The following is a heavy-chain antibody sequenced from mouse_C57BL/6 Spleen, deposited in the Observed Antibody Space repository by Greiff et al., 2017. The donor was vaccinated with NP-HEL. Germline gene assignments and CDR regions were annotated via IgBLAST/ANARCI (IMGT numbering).Heavy chain of an antibody. D-gene: IGHD1-1*01. Sequence: QVQLQQPGAELVKPGASVKLSCKASGYTFTSYWMHWVKQRPGQGLEWIGMIHPNSGSTNYNEKFKSKATLTVDKSSSTAYMQLSSLTSEDSAVYYCARDVHYYGSSYFDYWGQGTTLTVSS. J-gene: IGHJ2*01. CDR1: GYTFTSYW. V-gene: IGHV1-64*01. CDR2: IHPNSGST. CDR3: ARDVHYYGSSYFDY.